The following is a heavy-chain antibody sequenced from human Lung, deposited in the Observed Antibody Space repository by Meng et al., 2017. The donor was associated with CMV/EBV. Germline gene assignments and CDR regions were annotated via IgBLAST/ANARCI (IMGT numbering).Heavy chain of an antibody. D-gene: IGHD1-7*01. J-gene: IGHJ5*02. V-gene: IGHV1-69*13. Sequence: SVKVSCKASGDTFNNYAISWVRQAPGQGLEWMGGIIPLFGSTNYAQKFQGRVTITSITPDASTSTSYLELHSLRTEDTAVYYCARKLIAITENYFDPWGQGTXVTVSS. CDR2: IIPLFGST. CDR1: GDTFNNYA. CDR3: ARKLIAITENYFDP.